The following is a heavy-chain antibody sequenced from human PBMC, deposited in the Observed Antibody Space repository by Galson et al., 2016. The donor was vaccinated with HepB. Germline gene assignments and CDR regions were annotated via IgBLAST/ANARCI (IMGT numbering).Heavy chain of an antibody. Sequence: SCAASGFTFSSYAMSWVRQAPGKGLEWVSAISDSGDSTYYADSVQGRFSISRDNSKNTLYLQMNSLRAEDPALYYCAKSATVVDGIDDWGQETLVTVSS. D-gene: IGHD4-23*01. J-gene: IGHJ4*02. CDR1: GFTFSSYA. V-gene: IGHV3-23*01. CDR3: AKSATVVDGIDD. CDR2: ISDSGDST.